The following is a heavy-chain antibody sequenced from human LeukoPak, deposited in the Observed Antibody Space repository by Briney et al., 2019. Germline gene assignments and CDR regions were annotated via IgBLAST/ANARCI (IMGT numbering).Heavy chain of an antibody. CDR2: IYSGGNT. CDR1: GFTVSSNY. Sequence: GGSLRLSCAASGFTVSSNYMSWVRQAPGKGLEWVSVIYSGGNTYFADSVKGRFTISRDISKNTLYLQMKSLRAEDTAVYYCARGAGYYYHYYYMDAWGKGTTVTVSS. CDR3: ARGAGYYYHYYYMDA. J-gene: IGHJ6*03. D-gene: IGHD6-13*01. V-gene: IGHV3-53*01.